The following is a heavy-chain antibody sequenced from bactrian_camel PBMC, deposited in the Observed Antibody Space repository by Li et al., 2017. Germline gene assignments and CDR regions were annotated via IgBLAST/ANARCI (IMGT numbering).Heavy chain of an antibody. V-gene: IGHV3S1*01. J-gene: IGHJ4*01. Sequence: HVQLVESGGGLVQPGGSLRLSCEASGFTFGNYVLRWVRQAPGKGLEWVSAISTTGAATYQADSVKGRFTISRDDAKNTLYLQLNSLKTEDTAMYYCAKDYVDGLGIDYWGQGTQVTVS. D-gene: IGHD5*01. CDR3: AKDYVDGLGIDY. CDR2: ISTTGAAT. CDR1: GFTFGNYV.